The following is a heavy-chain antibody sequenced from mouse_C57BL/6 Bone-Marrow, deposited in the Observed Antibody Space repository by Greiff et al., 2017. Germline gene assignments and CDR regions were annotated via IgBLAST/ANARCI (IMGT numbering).Heavy chain of an antibody. CDR3: ARFVNGFLYYFDY. Sequence: EVKLMESGPVLVKPGASVKMSCKASGYTFTDYYMNWVKQSHGKSLEWIGVINPYNGGTSYNQKFKGKATLTVDKSSSTAYMELNSLTSEDSAVYYCARFVNGFLYYFDYWGQGTTLTVSS. CDR2: INPYNGGT. D-gene: IGHD2-2*01. CDR1: GYTFTDYY. V-gene: IGHV1-19*01. J-gene: IGHJ2*01.